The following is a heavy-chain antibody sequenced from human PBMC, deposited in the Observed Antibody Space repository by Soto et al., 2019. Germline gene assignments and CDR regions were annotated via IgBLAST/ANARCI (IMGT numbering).Heavy chain of an antibody. J-gene: IGHJ5*02. CDR1: GGSFSGYY. Sequence: LSLTCAVYGGSFSGYYWSWIRQPPGKGLEWIGEINHSGSTKYNPSLKSRVTISVDTSNNQFSLKLSSVTAADTAVYYCARGRVVVAATRLNWFDPWGQGTLVTVSS. CDR2: INHSGST. CDR3: ARGRVVVAATRLNWFDP. D-gene: IGHD2-15*01. V-gene: IGHV4-34*01.